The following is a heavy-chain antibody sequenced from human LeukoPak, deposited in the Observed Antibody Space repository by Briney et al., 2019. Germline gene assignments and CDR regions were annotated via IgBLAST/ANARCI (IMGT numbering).Heavy chain of an antibody. V-gene: IGHV3-21*01. CDR3: ARAEGSGSYYNRYWYFDL. Sequence: GGSLKLSCAASGFSFSSYAMSWVRQAPGKGLEWVSSISSSSSYIYYADSVKGRFTISRDNAKNSLYLQMNSLRAEDTAVYYCARAEGSGSYYNRYWYFDLWGRGTLVTVSS. CDR2: ISSSSSYI. CDR1: GFSFSSYA. D-gene: IGHD3-10*01. J-gene: IGHJ2*01.